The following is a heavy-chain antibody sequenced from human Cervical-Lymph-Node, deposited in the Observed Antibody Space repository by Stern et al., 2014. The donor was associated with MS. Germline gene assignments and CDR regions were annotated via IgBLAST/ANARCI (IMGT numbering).Heavy chain of an antibody. CDR1: GGTFSTQA. Sequence: QVQLVQSGAEVKKPGSSVKVSCKASGGTFSTQAINWVRQAPGQGLEWVGGIIPIFGTPNYAQKVQDRVTITADESTSTAYMDLSSLRSEDTAVYYCATPSTVTVGGMDVWGQGTTVTVSS. D-gene: IGHD4-17*01. J-gene: IGHJ6*02. CDR2: IIPIFGTP. V-gene: IGHV1-69*12. CDR3: ATPSTVTVGGMDV.